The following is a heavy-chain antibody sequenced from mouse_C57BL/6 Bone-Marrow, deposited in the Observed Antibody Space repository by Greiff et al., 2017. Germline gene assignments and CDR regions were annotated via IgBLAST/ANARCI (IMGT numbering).Heavy chain of an antibody. CDR2: ILPSIGRT. Sequence: QVQLQQSGSELRSPGSSVKLSCKDFDSEVFPIAYMSWVRQKPGHGFEWIGGILPSIGRTIYGEKFEDNATLDADTQSNTAYLELNSLTSEDSAIYYGARHYYGSSYYFDYWGQGTTLTVSS. CDR3: ARHYYGSSYYFDY. D-gene: IGHD1-1*01. J-gene: IGHJ2*01. V-gene: IGHV15-2*01. CDR1: DSEVFPIAY.